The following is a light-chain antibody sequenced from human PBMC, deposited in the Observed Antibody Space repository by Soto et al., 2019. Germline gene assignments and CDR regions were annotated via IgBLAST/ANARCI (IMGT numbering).Light chain of an antibody. CDR2: EVS. CDR3: SSYAGSNMVV. V-gene: IGLV2-8*01. Sequence: QSVLTQPPSASGSPGQSVTISCTGTSSDVGGYNYVSWYQQHPGKAPKLMIYEVSKRPSGVPDRFSGSKSGNTASLTVSGLQDEDEADYYCSSYAGSNMVVFGTGTKVTVL. J-gene: IGLJ1*01. CDR1: SSDVGGYNY.